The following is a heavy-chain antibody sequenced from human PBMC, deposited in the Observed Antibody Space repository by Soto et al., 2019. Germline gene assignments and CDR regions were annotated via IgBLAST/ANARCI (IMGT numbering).Heavy chain of an antibody. D-gene: IGHD4-17*01. CDR3: ARHRGSNDYGDSYYYYNGMDV. J-gene: IGHJ6*02. V-gene: IGHV5-51*01. CDR2: IYPGESDT. Sequence: GESLKISCKGPGYSFTSYLIGRVRQMPGKGLEWMGIIYPGESDTRYSPSFQGQVTIAADKSSSTAYPQWSSLKASDTAMYYCARHRGSNDYGDSYYYYNGMDVWGQGTTVTVSS. CDR1: GYSFTSYL.